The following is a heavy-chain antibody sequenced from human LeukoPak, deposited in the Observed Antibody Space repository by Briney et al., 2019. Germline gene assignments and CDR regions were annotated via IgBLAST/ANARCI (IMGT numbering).Heavy chain of an antibody. J-gene: IGHJ4*02. CDR3: ARYYSRSYDY. CDR2: IKQDGSDK. V-gene: IGHV3-7*01. D-gene: IGHD1-26*01. CDR1: GFTFSSYW. Sequence: GGSLRLSCAASGFTFSSYWMTWVRQAPVKGLEWVANIKQDGSDKYYVDSVKGRFTISRDNAKNSLYLQMNSLRAEDTAVYYCARYYSRSYDYWGQGTLVTVSS.